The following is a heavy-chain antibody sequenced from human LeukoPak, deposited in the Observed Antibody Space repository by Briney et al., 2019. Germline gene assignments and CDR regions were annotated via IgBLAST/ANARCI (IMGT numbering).Heavy chain of an antibody. CDR3: ASLVGLVGY. Sequence: SETLSLTCTASGGSISSSSYYWGWIRQPPGKGLEWIGSIYYSGSTYYNPSLKSRVTISVDTSKNQFSLKLSSVTAADTAVYYCASLVGLVGYWGQGTLVTVSS. CDR1: GGSISSSSYY. D-gene: IGHD3-10*01. V-gene: IGHV4-39*01. CDR2: IYYSGST. J-gene: IGHJ4*02.